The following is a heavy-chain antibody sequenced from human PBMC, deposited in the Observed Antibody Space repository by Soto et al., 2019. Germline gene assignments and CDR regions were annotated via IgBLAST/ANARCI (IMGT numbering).Heavy chain of an antibody. V-gene: IGHV4-30-4*01. CDR2: IYYSGST. CDR3: ARDRPTAMVTWYYYGMDV. CDR1: GGSISSGDYY. D-gene: IGHD5-18*01. Sequence: PSETLSLTCTVSGGSISSGDYYWSWIRQPPGKGLGWIGYIYYSGSTYYNPSLKSRVTISVDTSKNQFSLKLSSVTAADTAVYYCARDRPTAMVTWYYYGMDVWGQGTTVTVSS. J-gene: IGHJ6*02.